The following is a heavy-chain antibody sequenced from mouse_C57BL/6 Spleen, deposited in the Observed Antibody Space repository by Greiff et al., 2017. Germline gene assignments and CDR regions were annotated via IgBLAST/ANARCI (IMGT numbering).Heavy chain of an antibody. CDR3: ARGRGWDYDY. CDR1: GYTFTSYW. J-gene: IGHJ2*01. D-gene: IGHD2-4*01. V-gene: IGHV1-50*01. CDR2: IDPSDSYT. Sequence: QVQLQQPGAELVKPGASVKLSCKASGYTFTSYWMQRVKQRPGQGLEWIGEIDPSDSYTNYNQKFKGKATLTVDTSSSTAYMQLSSLTSEDSAVYHCARGRGWDYDYWGQGTTLTVSS.